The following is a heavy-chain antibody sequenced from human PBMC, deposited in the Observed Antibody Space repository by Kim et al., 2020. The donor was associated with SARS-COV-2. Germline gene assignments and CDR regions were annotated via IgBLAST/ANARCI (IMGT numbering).Heavy chain of an antibody. D-gene: IGHD2-15*01. V-gene: IGHV4-59*13. Sequence: SETLSLTCTVSGGSISSYYWSWIRQPPGKGLEWIGYIYYSGSTNYNPSLKSRVTISVDTSKNQFSLKLSSVTAADTAVYYCARDGGCSGGSCYYYGMDVWRQGTTVTVSS. CDR2: IYYSGST. J-gene: IGHJ6*02. CDR3: ARDGGCSGGSCYYYGMDV. CDR1: GGSISSYY.